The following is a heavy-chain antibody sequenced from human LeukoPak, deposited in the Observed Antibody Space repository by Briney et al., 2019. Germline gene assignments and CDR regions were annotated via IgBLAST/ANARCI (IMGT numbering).Heavy chain of an antibody. V-gene: IGHV3-23*01. D-gene: IGHD3-9*01. Sequence: GGSLRLSCAASGFIFSGNAMSWVRQAPGKGLEWVSSISGSGANTYYADSVKGRFTISRDNSKNTLYLQMNSLRAEDTAVYYCAKYFDYYFDYWGQGTLVTVSS. CDR3: AKYFDYYFDY. J-gene: IGHJ4*02. CDR1: GFIFSGNA. CDR2: ISGSGANT.